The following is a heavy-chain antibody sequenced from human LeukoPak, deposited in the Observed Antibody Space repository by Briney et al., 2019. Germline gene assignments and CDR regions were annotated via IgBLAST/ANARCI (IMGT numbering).Heavy chain of an antibody. V-gene: IGHV1-2*04. J-gene: IGHJ4*02. CDR3: ARGYSSMFIGN. D-gene: IGHD2-2*01. CDR1: GYIFTNNY. CDR2: INPSTGGT. Sequence: VASVKVSCKASGYIFTNNYIHWVRQAPGQGLEWLGWINPSTGGTKYAQQFQDWVTLTRDTSTSTAYLDLSRLKSNDTAVYYCARGYSSMFIGNWGQGTLVTVSS.